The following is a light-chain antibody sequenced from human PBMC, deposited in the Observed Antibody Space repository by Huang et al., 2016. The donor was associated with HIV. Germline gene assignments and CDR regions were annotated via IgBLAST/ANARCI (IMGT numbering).Light chain of an antibody. Sequence: EILLTQSPATLSLSPGERATLSCKASQKINTYLAWYQQKPGQAPRLVIYDASSRAPATPARFRGSGSGTDFTLTITNLVPEDFAVYFCQQRSNWPPFTFGPGTKVDRK. CDR2: DAS. CDR1: QKINTY. J-gene: IGKJ3*01. CDR3: QQRSNWPPFT. V-gene: IGKV3-11*01.